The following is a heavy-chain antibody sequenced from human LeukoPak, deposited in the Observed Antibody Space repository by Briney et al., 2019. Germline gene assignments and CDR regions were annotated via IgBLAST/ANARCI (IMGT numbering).Heavy chain of an antibody. D-gene: IGHD3-3*01. J-gene: IGHJ4*02. CDR2: IIPIFGKA. Sequence: ASVKVSCKASGYTFTSYGISWVRQAPGQGLEWMGGIIPIFGKANYAQKFQGRVTITTDESTSTAYMELSSLRSEDTAVYYCARGANYDFWSGYPFYYWGQGTLVTVSS. CDR3: ARGANYDFWSGYPFYY. CDR1: GYTFTSYG. V-gene: IGHV1-69*05.